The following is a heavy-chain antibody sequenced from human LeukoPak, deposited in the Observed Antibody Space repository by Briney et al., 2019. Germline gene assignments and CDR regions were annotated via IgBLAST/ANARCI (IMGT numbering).Heavy chain of an antibody. CDR3: AKGAKVGPTAMDY. V-gene: IGHV3-23*01. J-gene: IGHJ4*02. CDR1: EYTFSNYA. Sequence: GGSLRLSCVASEYTFSNYAMSWVRQAPGKGLEWVSGLSGSGASTYYADSVKGRFTISRDNSKNTLYLQMNSLRAEDTAVYYCAKGAKVGPTAMDYWGQGTLVTVSS. CDR2: LSGSGAST. D-gene: IGHD2-2*01.